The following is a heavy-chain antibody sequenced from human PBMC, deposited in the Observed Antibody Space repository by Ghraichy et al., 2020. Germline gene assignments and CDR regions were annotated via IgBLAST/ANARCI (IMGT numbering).Heavy chain of an antibody. CDR1: GGSISSGGYS. CDR2: IYHSGST. D-gene: IGHD5-24*01. Sequence: SETLSLTCAVSGGSISSGGYSWSWIRQPPGKGLEWIGYIYHSGSTYYNPSLKSRVTISVDRSKNQFSLKLSSVTAADTAVYYCARSYKGLANPRALPGRSGYYYYMDVWGKGTTVTVSS. V-gene: IGHV4-30-2*01. J-gene: IGHJ6*03. CDR3: ARSYKGLANPRALPGRSGYYYYMDV.